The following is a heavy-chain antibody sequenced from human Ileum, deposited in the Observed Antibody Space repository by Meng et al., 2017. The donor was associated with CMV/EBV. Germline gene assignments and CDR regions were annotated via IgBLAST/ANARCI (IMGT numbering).Heavy chain of an antibody. V-gene: IGHV3-33*01. D-gene: IGHD3-10*01. J-gene: IGHJ5*02. CDR2: IWADENKR. CDR1: GFTFRNSG. Sequence: GGSLRLSCVASGFTFRNSGMHWVRQAPGKGLEWVAVIWADENKRFYADSLKGRFTISRDNSKNTLYLQMRSLRVEDTALYFCARDEGGSPFDPWGQGTLVTVSS. CDR3: ARDEGGSPFDP.